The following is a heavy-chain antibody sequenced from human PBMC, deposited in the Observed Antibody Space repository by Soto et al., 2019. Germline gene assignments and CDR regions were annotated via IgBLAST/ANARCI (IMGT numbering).Heavy chain of an antibody. CDR1: GYTFISYY. J-gene: IGHJ4*02. Sequence: GASVKVSCKASGYTFISYYMHLVRQAPVQILELIVWMSAGSVNTEYSQKFQGRVTITMYTSAITAYIELSSLRSEDTAVYYCARGSVGVTALDYSGQGTLVTVSS. V-gene: IGHV1-3*01. D-gene: IGHD2-21*02. CDR2: MSAGSVNT. CDR3: ARGSVGVTALDY.